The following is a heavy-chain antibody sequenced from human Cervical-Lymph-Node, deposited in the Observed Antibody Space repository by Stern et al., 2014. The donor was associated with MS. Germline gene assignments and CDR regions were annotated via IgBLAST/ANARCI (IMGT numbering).Heavy chain of an antibody. CDR3: ARDSRHYDASYYFDS. J-gene: IGHJ4*02. CDR1: GGTFSSYA. Sequence: QVQLVQSGAEVKKPGASVKVSCKASGGTFSSYAINWVRQAPGQGPEWMGGGIPIFGTANYAPKFQGRVTITADESTSTAYMELSSLRSEDTAVYYCARDSRHYDASYYFDSWGQGTLVTVSS. D-gene: IGHD3-16*01. CDR2: GIPIFGTA. V-gene: IGHV1-69*01.